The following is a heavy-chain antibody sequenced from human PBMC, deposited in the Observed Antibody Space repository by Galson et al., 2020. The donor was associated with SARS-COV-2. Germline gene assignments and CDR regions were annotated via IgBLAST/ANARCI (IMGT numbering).Heavy chain of an antibody. D-gene: IGHD6-13*01. CDR3: VKSRIAATLRYYYGMDV. Sequence: TGGSLRLSCAASGFTFSTHGMHWVRQAPGKGLEWVAVISYDGSIKYYADSVKGRFSISRDNSKNTLYLQMNSLRSEDTAVYYCVKSRIAATLRYYYGMDVWGQGTSVTVSS. CDR1: GFTFSTHG. CDR2: ISYDGSIK. V-gene: IGHV3-30*18. J-gene: IGHJ6*02.